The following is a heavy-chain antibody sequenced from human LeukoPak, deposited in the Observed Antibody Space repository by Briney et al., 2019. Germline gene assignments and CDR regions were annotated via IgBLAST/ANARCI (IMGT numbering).Heavy chain of an antibody. V-gene: IGHV3-74*01. CDR2: INTDGSST. D-gene: IGHD2-8*01. CDR3: AGVFDY. Sequence: GGSLRLSCAAPGWMHWVRQAPGKGLVWISGINTDGSSTFYADSVKGRFTISRDNAKNTVYLQMNSLRAEDTAVYYCAGVFDYWGQGSLVTVSS. CDR1: GW. J-gene: IGHJ4*02.